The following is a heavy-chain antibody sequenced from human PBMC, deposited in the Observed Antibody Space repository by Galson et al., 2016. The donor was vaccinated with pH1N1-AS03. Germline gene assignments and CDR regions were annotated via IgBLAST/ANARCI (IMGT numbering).Heavy chain of an antibody. CDR3: ARDPTYATSGYYYPHFDS. D-gene: IGHD3-22*01. CDR1: GFTFSNYE. Sequence: SLRLSCAASGFTFSNYEMNWVRQAPGKGLEWVSYISNSGITVHYADSVKGRFTISRDNAKNSLYLQLSSLKAEDTAVYYCARDPTYATSGYYYPHFDSWGQGTLVTVSS. V-gene: IGHV3-48*03. J-gene: IGHJ5*01. CDR2: ISNSGITV.